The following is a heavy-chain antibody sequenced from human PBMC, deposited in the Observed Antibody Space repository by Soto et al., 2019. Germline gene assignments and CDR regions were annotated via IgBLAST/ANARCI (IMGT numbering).Heavy chain of an antibody. V-gene: IGHV1-2*02. CDR2: INPNSGGT. CDR3: ARVGSMAAAGTHAFDI. CDR1: GYTFTGYY. D-gene: IGHD6-13*01. Sequence: GASVKVSCKASGYTFTGYYMHWVRQAPGQGLEWMGWINPNSGGTNYAQKFQGRVTMTRDTSISTAYMELSRLRSDDTAVYYCARVGSMAAAGTHAFDIWGQGTMVTVSS. J-gene: IGHJ3*02.